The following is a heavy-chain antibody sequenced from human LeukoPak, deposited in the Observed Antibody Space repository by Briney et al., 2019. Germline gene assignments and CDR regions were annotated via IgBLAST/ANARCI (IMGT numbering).Heavy chain of an antibody. CDR1: GGSISSSSYY. CDR2: IYYSGST. J-gene: IGHJ5*02. CDR3: ARVWITMVRGGETHNWFDP. V-gene: IGHV4-39*07. D-gene: IGHD3-10*01. Sequence: SETLSLTCTVSGGSISSSSYYWGWIRQPPGKGLEWIGSIYYSGSTYYNPSLKSRVTISVYTSKNQFSLKLSSVTAADTAVYYCARVWITMVRGGETHNWFDPWGQGTLVTVSS.